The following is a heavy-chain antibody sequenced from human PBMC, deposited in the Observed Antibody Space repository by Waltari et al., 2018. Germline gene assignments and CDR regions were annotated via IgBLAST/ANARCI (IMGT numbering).Heavy chain of an antibody. V-gene: IGHV3-43*01. CDR1: GFIFDDFT. Sequence: EVHLVESGGAVVQPGGSLRLSCEASGFIFDDFTMHWVRQPPGKGTEWVSWISWDGDLTYYGESVKGRFTISRENSKDSLYLQMNSLRSEDTALYYCVKDIGGSDSWGQGTPVTVSS. J-gene: IGHJ4*02. CDR2: ISWDGDLT. CDR3: VKDIGGSDS.